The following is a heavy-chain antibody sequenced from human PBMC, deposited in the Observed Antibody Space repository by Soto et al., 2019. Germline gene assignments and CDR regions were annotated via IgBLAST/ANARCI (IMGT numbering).Heavy chain of an antibody. D-gene: IGHD4-17*01. Sequence: SETLSLTCAVSCYSIISGYYWGWIRQPPGKGLEWIGSIYHSGSTYYNPSLKSRVTISVDTSKNQFSLKLSSVTAADTAVYYCARGGDYGGNSDAFDIWGQGTMVTVSS. J-gene: IGHJ3*02. CDR3: ARGGDYGGNSDAFDI. CDR2: IYHSGST. CDR1: CYSIISGYY. V-gene: IGHV4-38-2*01.